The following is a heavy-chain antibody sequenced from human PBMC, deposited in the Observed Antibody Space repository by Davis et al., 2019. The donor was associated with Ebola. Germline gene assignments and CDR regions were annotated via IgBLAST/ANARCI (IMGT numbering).Heavy chain of an antibody. D-gene: IGHD6-19*01. J-gene: IGHJ4*02. V-gene: IGHV4-59*08. CDR1: GASTSRYY. Sequence: SEPLSSPFTLPGASTSRYYGSWTWQPPGKGLEWIGYNYYSGTTNNNPSLKSRVTISIDTSKNEFSLRLSSVTAADTAVYYCARLSSTGHLDYWGQGTLVTVSS. CDR3: ARLSSTGHLDY. CDR2: NYYSGTT.